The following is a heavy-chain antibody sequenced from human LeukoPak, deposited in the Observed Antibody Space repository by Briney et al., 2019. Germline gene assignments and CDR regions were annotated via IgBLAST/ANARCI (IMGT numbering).Heavy chain of an antibody. D-gene: IGHD1-26*01. J-gene: IGHJ4*02. CDR2: IYHSGST. Sequence: SETLSLTCAVSGYSISSGYYWGWIRQPPGKGLEWIGSIYHSGSTYYNPSLKSRVTISVDTSENQFSLKLSSVTAADTAVDYCASQRWELLGGDYWGQGTLVTVSS. CDR1: GYSISSGYY. CDR3: ASQRWELLGGDY. V-gene: IGHV4-38-2*01.